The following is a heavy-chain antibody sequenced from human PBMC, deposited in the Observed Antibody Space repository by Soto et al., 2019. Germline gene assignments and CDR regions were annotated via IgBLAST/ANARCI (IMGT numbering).Heavy chain of an antibody. V-gene: IGHV3-30-3*01. J-gene: IGHJ4*02. CDR1: GFTFSSYA. Sequence: QVQLVESGGGVVQPGRSLRLSCAASGFTFSSYAMHWVRQAPGKGLEWVAVISYDGSNKYYADSVKGRFTISRDNSKNTLYLQMNSLRAEDTAVYYCATVAEWELRDFAYWGQGTLVTVSS. CDR2: ISYDGSNK. D-gene: IGHD1-26*01. CDR3: ATVAEWELRDFAY.